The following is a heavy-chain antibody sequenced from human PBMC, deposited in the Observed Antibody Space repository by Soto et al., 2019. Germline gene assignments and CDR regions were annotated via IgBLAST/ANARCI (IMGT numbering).Heavy chain of an antibody. V-gene: IGHV1-58*01. CDR2: IVVGSGNT. Sequence: QMQLVQSGPEVKKPGTSVKVSCKASGFTFTSSAVQWVRQARGQRLEWIGWIVVGSGNTNYAQKFQERVTITRDMSTSTAYMELSSLRSEDTAVYYCAANRPEKQLEQSDYWGQGTLVTVSS. CDR1: GFTFTSSA. D-gene: IGHD6-6*01. CDR3: AANRPEKQLEQSDY. J-gene: IGHJ4*02.